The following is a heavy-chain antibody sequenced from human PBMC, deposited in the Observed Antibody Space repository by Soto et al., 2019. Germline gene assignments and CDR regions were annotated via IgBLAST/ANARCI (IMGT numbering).Heavy chain of an antibody. Sequence: QVQLVQSGAEVKESGASVKVSCKASGYTFTGYYIHWVRQAPGQGLEWVGEISPKSGGTRYAQKFQGRVTMTKDTAITTVYMELSNLSPDDTAVYYWGKGRSGEVGVFYWGQGTLVTVHS. CDR1: GYTFTGYY. D-gene: IGHD3-16*01. CDR3: GKGRSGEVGVFY. J-gene: IGHJ4*02. CDR2: ISPKSGGT. V-gene: IGHV1-2*02.